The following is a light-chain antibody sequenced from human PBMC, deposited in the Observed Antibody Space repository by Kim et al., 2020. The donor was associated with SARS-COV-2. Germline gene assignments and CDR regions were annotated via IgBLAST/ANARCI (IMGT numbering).Light chain of an antibody. J-gene: IGKJ1*01. CDR3: QQYYNYPPT. V-gene: IGKV1-8*01. CDR2: AAS. Sequence: AIWITQSPSSLSASTGDRVTITCRASQSINSYLAWHQQKPGKAPKLLIYAASTLQSGVPSRFSGSGSGTDFTLTINCLQSEDFATYFCQQYYNYPPTFGQGTKVDIK. CDR1: QSINSY.